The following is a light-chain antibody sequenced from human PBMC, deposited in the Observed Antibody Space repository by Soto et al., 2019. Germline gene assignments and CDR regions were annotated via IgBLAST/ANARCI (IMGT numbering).Light chain of an antibody. CDR2: ASS. CDR1: QDISSY. Sequence: DIQLTQSPSLMSASVGDRVTITCRASQDISSYLAWYQQTPGKAPQLLIYASSTLQSGVPSRFSGSGSGTEFTLTISSLQPEDFATYYCQQLITFPVTFGQGPRVDI. V-gene: IGKV1-9*01. CDR3: QQLITFPVT. J-gene: IGKJ5*01.